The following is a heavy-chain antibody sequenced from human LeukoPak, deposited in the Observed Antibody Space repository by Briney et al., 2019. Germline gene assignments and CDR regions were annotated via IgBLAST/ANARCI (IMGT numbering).Heavy chain of an antibody. V-gene: IGHV1-2*02. Sequence: GASLKVSSTPSGYTVTAYFIHWVRQAPGQGLEWMGWINPNSGGTNSAQIFQGRVTMTWDTSISTAYLELSRLISHDTGVYYCARGGSGSGWMYYFDYWGQGTLVSVSS. D-gene: IGHD6-19*01. CDR3: ARGGSGSGWMYYFDY. CDR2: INPNSGGT. CDR1: GYTVTAYF. J-gene: IGHJ4*01.